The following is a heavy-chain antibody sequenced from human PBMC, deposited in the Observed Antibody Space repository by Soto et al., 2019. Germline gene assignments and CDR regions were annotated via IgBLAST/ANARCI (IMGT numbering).Heavy chain of an antibody. J-gene: IGHJ3*02. V-gene: IGHV5-51*01. D-gene: IGHD3-22*01. CDR1: GYSFTSYW. CDR3: ARRTKIDYYDSSGPPGRAFDI. Sequence: GESLKISCKGSGYSFTSYWIGWVRQMPGKGLEWMGIIYPGDSDTSYSPSFQGQVTISADKSISTAYLQWSSLKASDTAMYYCARRTKIDYYDSSGPPGRAFDIWGQGTTVTVSS. CDR2: IYPGDSDT.